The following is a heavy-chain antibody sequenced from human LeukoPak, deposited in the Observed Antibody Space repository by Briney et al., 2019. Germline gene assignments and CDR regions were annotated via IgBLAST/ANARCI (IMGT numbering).Heavy chain of an antibody. CDR2: INHSGST. D-gene: IGHD2-2*01. CDR1: DGSFSGYY. V-gene: IGHV4-34*01. Sequence: SETLSLTCAVYDGSFSGYYWSWIRQPPGKGLDWIGEINHSGSTNYNPSLKSRVTISVDTSKKHFSLKLSSVTAADTAVYYCATGSGCSSTSCYFRYWGQGTVVTVSS. CDR3: ATGSGCSSTSCYFRY. J-gene: IGHJ4*02.